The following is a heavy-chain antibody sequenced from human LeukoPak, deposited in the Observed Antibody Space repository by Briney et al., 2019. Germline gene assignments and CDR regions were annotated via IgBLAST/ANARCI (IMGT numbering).Heavy chain of an antibody. Sequence: PGGSLRLSCAASGFSVNDHYMSWVRQAPGRGLEWVAVMHKDGTTFYVDSVTGRFTVSRDDLRNTFHLQMTKLRADDTAVYYCAKGEAYYYDSSGYYYFDYWGQGTLVTVSS. V-gene: IGHV3-66*01. CDR3: AKGEAYYYDSSGYYYFDY. D-gene: IGHD3-22*01. CDR2: MHKDGTT. CDR1: GFSVNDHY. J-gene: IGHJ4*02.